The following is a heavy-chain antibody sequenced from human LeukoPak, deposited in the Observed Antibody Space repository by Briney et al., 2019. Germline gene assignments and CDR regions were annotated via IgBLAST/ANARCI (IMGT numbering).Heavy chain of an antibody. CDR1: GFTVSSNH. CDR3: ARAHLLYDFWSGYAVKYFDY. Sequence: GGSLRLSCAASGFTVSSNHMSWVRQAPGKGLEWVSVIYSGGSTYYADSVKGRFTISRDNSKNTLYLQMNSLRAEDTAVYYCARAHLLYDFWSGYAVKYFDYWGQGTLVTVSS. V-gene: IGHV3-66*01. J-gene: IGHJ4*02. CDR2: IYSGGST. D-gene: IGHD3-3*01.